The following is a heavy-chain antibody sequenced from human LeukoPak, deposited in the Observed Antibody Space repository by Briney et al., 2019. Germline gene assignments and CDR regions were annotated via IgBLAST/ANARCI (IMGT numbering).Heavy chain of an antibody. J-gene: IGHJ4*02. CDR1: GFTFSDYY. CDR2: ISGRGGST. CDR3: AKDLVRLGETALVGSPY. V-gene: IGHV3-23*01. Sequence: GGSLRLSCAASGFTFSDYYMSWIRQAPGKGLEWISTISGRGGSTCYADSVQGRFTISRDNSKDTLYLQMNSLRVEDTAAYYCAKDLVRLGETALVGSPYWGQGTLVTVSS. D-gene: IGHD5-18*01.